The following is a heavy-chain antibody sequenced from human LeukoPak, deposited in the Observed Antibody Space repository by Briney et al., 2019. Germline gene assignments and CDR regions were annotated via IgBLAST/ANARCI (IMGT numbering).Heavy chain of an antibody. CDR1: GYTFTGYY. CDR2: INPNSGGT. CDR3: ARAYSSGWYPTPDFDY. Sequence: ASVKVSCKASGYTFTGYYMHWVRQAPGQGLEWMGWINPNSGGTNYAQKFQGRDTMTRDTSISTAYMELSRLRSDDTAVYYCARAYSSGWYPTPDFDYWGQGTLVTVSS. V-gene: IGHV1-2*02. J-gene: IGHJ4*02. D-gene: IGHD6-19*01.